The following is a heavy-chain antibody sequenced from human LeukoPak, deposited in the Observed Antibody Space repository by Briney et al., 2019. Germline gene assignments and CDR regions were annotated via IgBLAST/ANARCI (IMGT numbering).Heavy chain of an antibody. CDR2: ISWNSGSI. D-gene: IGHD6-19*01. CDR1: GFTFDDYA. J-gene: IGHJ4*02. V-gene: IGHV3-9*01. Sequence: GRSLRLSCAASGFTFDDYAMHWVRQAPGKGLEWVSGISWNSGSIGYADSVKGRFTISRDNAKNSLYLQMNSLRAEDTALYYCANVHNGYSSGFDYWGQGTLVTVSS. CDR3: ANVHNGYSSGFDY.